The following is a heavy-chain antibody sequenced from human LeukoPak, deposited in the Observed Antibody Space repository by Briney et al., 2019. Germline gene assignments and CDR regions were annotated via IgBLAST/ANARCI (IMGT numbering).Heavy chain of an antibody. Sequence: GGSLRLSCAASGFSFSSYAMTWARQAPVKGLEWVSAISGDGTRTYYADSVKGRFTISRDNSKNTLYLQMNSLRSDDTAVYYCARSPSWYEFDYWGQGTLVTVSS. V-gene: IGHV3-23*01. J-gene: IGHJ4*02. D-gene: IGHD6-13*01. CDR2: ISGDGTRT. CDR3: ARSPSWYEFDY. CDR1: GFSFSSYA.